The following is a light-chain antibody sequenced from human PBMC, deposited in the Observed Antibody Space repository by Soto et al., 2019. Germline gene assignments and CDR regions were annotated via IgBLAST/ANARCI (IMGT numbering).Light chain of an antibody. Sequence: DIQMTQSPSSLSASVGDRVTITCRASQTIRNYLNWYQQKQGKAPNLLIYTASSLQSGVPSRFSGTGSGTDFTLTISSLQPEDFATYYCQQSYSAPLTVGGGTKVDSK. CDR2: TAS. V-gene: IGKV1-39*01. J-gene: IGKJ4*01. CDR1: QTIRNY. CDR3: QQSYSAPLT.